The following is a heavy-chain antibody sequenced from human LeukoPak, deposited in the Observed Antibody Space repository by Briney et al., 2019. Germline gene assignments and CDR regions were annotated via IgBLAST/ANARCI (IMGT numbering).Heavy chain of an antibody. Sequence: PGGSLRLSCAAPGFTFSSYWMNWVRQAPGRGLEWVANIKQDGSEKYYVDSVKGRFTISRDNAKNSLYLQMNSLRGEDTAVYYCAGREYWGQGTLVTVSS. CDR2: IKQDGSEK. J-gene: IGHJ4*02. CDR1: GFTFSSYW. V-gene: IGHV3-7*05. CDR3: AGREY.